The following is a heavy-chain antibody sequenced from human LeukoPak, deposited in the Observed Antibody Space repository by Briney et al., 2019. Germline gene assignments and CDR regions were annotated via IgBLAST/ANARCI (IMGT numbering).Heavy chain of an antibody. D-gene: IGHD3-16*01. V-gene: IGHV4-38-2*02. J-gene: IGHJ4*02. Sequence: PSDTLSLTCTVSGYSISSGYYWGWIRQPPGKGLEWIGSIYHSGSTYYNPSLKSRVTISVDTSKNQFSLKLSSVTAADTAVYYCARDSRPNRGEFDYWGQGTLVTVSS. CDR3: ARDSRPNRGEFDY. CDR1: GYSISSGYY. CDR2: IYHSGST.